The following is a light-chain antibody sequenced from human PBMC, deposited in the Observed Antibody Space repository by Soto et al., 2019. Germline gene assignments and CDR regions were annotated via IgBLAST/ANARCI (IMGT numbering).Light chain of an antibody. CDR1: HSLNTD. J-gene: IGKJ5*01. Sequence: MTQSPASLSVSPVETASLYCTSSHSLNTDLAWYQPKPGQAPRLLLYGASTRATGVPPRFSGGGFVTEFTLTIRSLQSEDSAIYYCQQYKSWPPITFGQGTRLEIK. CDR3: QQYKSWPPIT. CDR2: GAS. V-gene: IGKV3-15*01.